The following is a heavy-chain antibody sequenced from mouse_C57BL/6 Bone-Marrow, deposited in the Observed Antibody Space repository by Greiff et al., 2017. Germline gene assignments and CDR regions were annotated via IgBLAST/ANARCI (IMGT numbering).Heavy chain of an antibody. CDR1: GFTFSSYG. J-gene: IGHJ2*01. V-gene: IGHV5-6*01. Sequence: EVKLMESGGDLVKPGGSLKLSCAASGFTFSSYGMSWVRQTPDKRLEWVATISSGGSYTYYPDSVKGRFTISRDNAKNTLYLQMSSLKSEDTAMYYCARPGDPYYFDNWGQGTTLTVSS. CDR3: ARPGDPYYFDN. CDR2: ISSGGSYT.